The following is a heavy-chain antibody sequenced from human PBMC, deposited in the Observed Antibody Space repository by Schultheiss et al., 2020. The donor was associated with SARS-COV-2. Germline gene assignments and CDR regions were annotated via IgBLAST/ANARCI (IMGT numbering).Heavy chain of an antibody. J-gene: IGHJ4*02. Sequence: ASVKVSCKASGYTFTSYYMHWVRQAPGQGLEWMGIINPSGGSTSYAQKFQGRVTMTRDTSTSTVYMELSSLRSEDTAVYYCARVSCSSTSCYTGDYWGQGTLVTVSS. CDR2: INPSGGST. D-gene: IGHD2-2*02. V-gene: IGHV1-46*01. CDR3: ARVSCSSTSCYTGDY. CDR1: GYTFTSYY.